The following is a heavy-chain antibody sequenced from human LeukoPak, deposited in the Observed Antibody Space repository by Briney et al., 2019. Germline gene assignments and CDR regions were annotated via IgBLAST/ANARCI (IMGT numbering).Heavy chain of an antibody. D-gene: IGHD6-13*01. CDR2: IGAGGTFT. J-gene: IGHJ4*02. V-gene: IGHV3-23*01. Sequence: TGGSLRLSCTASGFTFSSYAMNWVRQAPGKGLEWVSGIGAGGTFTYYADSVKGRFTISRDNSKNTLYLQMNSLRADDTAVYYCARGRYSSSWKDYWGQGTLVTVSS. CDR3: ARGRYSSSWKDY. CDR1: GFTFSSYA.